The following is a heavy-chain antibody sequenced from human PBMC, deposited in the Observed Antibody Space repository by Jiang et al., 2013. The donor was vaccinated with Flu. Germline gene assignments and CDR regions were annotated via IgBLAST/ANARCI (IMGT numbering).Heavy chain of an antibody. CDR1: GYTFTSYA. CDR3: AREGSGWYWVEKYYFDY. J-gene: IGHJ4*02. V-gene: IGHV1-3*01. Sequence: GAEVKKPGASVKVSCKASGYTFTSYAMHWVRQAPGQRLEWMGWINAGNGNTKYSQKFQGRVTITRDTSASTAYMELSSLRSEDTAVYYCAREGSGWYWVEKYYFDYWGQGTLVTVSS. D-gene: IGHD6-19*01. CDR2: INAGNGNT.